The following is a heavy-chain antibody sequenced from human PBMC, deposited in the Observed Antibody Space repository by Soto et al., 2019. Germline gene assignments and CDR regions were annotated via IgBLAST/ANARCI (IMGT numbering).Heavy chain of an antibody. CDR3: TPDGRGASLGY. J-gene: IGHJ1*01. D-gene: IGHD4-17*01. Sequence: WVSRRLSCAASGFTFSNAWMSRVRQAPGKGREWVGRSKSKTDGGTTDYGAHVKGRFTISRDDSKHTLYLQMNSLKPEATAVSCCTPDGRGASLGYWGQGHMVHVSS. CDR2: SKSKTDGGTT. CDR1: GFTFSNAW. V-gene: IGHV3-15*01.